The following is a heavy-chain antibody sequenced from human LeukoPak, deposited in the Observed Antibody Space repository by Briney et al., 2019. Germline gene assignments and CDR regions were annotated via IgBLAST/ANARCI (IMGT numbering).Heavy chain of an antibody. J-gene: IGHJ5*02. CDR3: ARDQFLGYCSSTSCSNWFDP. CDR2: IYSSGNT. V-gene: IGHV4-4*07. Sequence: PSETLSLTCTVSGGSISSYCWSWIRQPAGKGLEWIGRIYSSGNTNYNPSLKSRLTMSVDTSKTQFSLKLSSVTAADTAVYYCARDQFLGYCSSTSCSNWFDPWGQGTLVTVSS. D-gene: IGHD2-2*01. CDR1: GGSISSYC.